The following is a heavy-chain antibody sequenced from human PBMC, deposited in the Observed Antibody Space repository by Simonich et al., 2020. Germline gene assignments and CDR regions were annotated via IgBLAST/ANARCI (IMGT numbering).Heavy chain of an antibody. V-gene: IGHV3-48*01. J-gene: IGHJ3*02. D-gene: IGHD5-12*01. Sequence: EVQLVESGGGLVQPGGSLRLSCAASGFTFSRYSMNWVRQAPGKGLGEVSYISSSSSTIYYAASVKGRFTISRDNAKNSLYLQMNSLRAEDTAVYYCARNSSYYAFDIWGQGTMVTVSS. CDR1: GFTFSRYS. CDR3: ARNSSYYAFDI. CDR2: ISSSSSTI.